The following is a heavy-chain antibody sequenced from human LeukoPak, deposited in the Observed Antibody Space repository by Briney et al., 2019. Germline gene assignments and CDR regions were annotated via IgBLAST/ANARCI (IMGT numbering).Heavy chain of an antibody. CDR2: ISAYNGNT. D-gene: IGHD3-10*01. CDR1: GYTFTSYG. CDR3: ARVPHMVPTLPAAFDI. Sequence: ASVKVSCKASGYTFTSYGVSWVRQAPGQGLEWMGWISAYNGNTNNAQKLQGRVTMTTDTSTSTAYMELRSLTSDDTAVYYCARVPHMVPTLPAAFDIWGQGTMVTVSS. V-gene: IGHV1-18*01. J-gene: IGHJ3*02.